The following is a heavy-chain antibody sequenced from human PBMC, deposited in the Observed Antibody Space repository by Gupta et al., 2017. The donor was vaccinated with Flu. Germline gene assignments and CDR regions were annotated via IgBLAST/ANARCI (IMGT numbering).Heavy chain of an antibody. V-gene: IGHV4-34*01. CDR2: IIHGRGT. CDR3: ARGVSWFDP. CDR1: SGSFSGYS. J-gene: IGHJ5*02. Sequence: VYSGSFSGYSWSWIRQPPGKVLEWIGEIIHGRGTNFNPSLKSRVSISVDTSENQFALKMTSLTAADTAVYYGARGVSWFDPWGQGTLVTVSS.